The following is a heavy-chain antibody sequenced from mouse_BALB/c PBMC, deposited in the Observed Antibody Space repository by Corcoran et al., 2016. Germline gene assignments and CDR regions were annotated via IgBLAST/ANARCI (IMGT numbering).Heavy chain of an antibody. Sequence: EVQLQQSGAELVRPGALVKLSCKASGFNIKDYYMHWVKQRPEQGLEWIGWIDPENGNTIYDPKFQGKASITADTSSNTAYLQLSSLTSEDTAVYYCARRFSYYGNSYAMDYWGQGTSVTVSS. CDR3: ARRFSYYGNSYAMDY. D-gene: IGHD2-10*01. CDR1: GFNIKDYY. J-gene: IGHJ4*01. CDR2: IDPENGNT. V-gene: IGHV14-1*02.